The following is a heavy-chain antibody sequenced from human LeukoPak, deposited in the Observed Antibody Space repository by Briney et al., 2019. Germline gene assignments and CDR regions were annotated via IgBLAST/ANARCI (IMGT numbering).Heavy chain of an antibody. J-gene: IGHJ4*02. CDR2: IYHSGST. CDR1: GGSISSGGYS. Sequence: PSETLSLTCAVSGGSISSGGYSWSWIRQPPGKGLEWVGYIYHSGSTYYNPSLKSRVTISVDRSKNQFSLKLSSVTAADTAVYYCARDSGGTGALDYWGQGTLVTVSS. CDR3: ARDSGGTGALDY. V-gene: IGHV4-30-2*01. D-gene: IGHD2-15*01.